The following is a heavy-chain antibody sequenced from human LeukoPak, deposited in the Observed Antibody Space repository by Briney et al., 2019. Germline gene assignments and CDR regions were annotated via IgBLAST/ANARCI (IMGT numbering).Heavy chain of an antibody. J-gene: IGHJ6*03. CDR1: GGSFSGYY. CDR2: INHSGST. V-gene: IGHV4-34*01. Sequence: SETLSLTCAVYGGSFSGYYWSWIRQPPGKGLEWIGEINHSGSTNYNPSLKSRVTISVDTSKNQFSLKLSSVTAADTAVYYCARDNYYYDSSGYYYYYYMDVWGKGTTVTVSS. CDR3: ARDNYYYDSSGYYYYYYMDV. D-gene: IGHD3-22*01.